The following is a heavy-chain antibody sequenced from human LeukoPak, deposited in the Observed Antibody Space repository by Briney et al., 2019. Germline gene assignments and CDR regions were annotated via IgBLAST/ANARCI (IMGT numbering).Heavy chain of an antibody. CDR2: INHSGST. J-gene: IGHJ5*02. V-gene: IGHV4-34*01. Sequence: SETLSLTCAVYGGSFSGYYWSWLRQPPGKGLEWIGEINHSGSTNYNPSLKSRVTISVDTSKNQFSLKLSSVTAADTAVYYCARTPAIGSVKGWFDPWGQGTLVTVSS. CDR1: GGSFSGYY. D-gene: IGHD3-10*01. CDR3: ARTPAIGSVKGWFDP.